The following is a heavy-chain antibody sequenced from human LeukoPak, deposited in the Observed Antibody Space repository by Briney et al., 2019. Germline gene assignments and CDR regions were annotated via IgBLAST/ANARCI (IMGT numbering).Heavy chain of an antibody. CDR1: GGSISSYY. V-gene: IGHV4-59*01. CDR2: IYYSGST. D-gene: IGHD5-24*01. Sequence: SETLSLTCTVSGGSISSYYWSWIRQPPGKGLEWMGYIYYSGSTNYNPSLKSRVTISVDTSKNQFSLKLSSVTAADTAVYYCARGRRDGYNLGDAFDIWGQGTMVTVSS. J-gene: IGHJ3*02. CDR3: ARGRRDGYNLGDAFDI.